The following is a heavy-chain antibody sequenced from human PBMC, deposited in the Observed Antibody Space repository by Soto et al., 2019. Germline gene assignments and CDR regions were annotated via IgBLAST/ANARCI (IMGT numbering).Heavy chain of an antibody. D-gene: IGHD2-2*01. Sequence: PGGSLRLSCAASGFTFSDYYMSWIRQSPGKGLEWVSYISSSSGYTNYADSVKGRFTISRDNAKNSLYLQMNSLRAEDTAVYYCARAPGKVPAANNWFDPWGQGTLVTVSS. J-gene: IGHJ5*02. CDR1: GFTFSDYY. V-gene: IGHV3-11*06. CDR3: ARAPGKVPAANNWFDP. CDR2: ISSSSGYT.